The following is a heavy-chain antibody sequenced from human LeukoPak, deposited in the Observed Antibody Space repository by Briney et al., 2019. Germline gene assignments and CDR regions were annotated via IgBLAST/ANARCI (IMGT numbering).Heavy chain of an antibody. CDR3: SRGDWNDGGIDY. Sequence: TGGSLRLSCAASGFTLSKAWMSWVRQAPGKGLEWVGRIKSKTDGGTTDYAAPVKGRFIISRDDSKNTLYLQMTSLKTEDTAVYFCSRGDWNDGGIDYWGQRTLVTVSS. V-gene: IGHV3-15*01. CDR2: IKSKTDGGTT. D-gene: IGHD1-1*01. J-gene: IGHJ4*02. CDR1: GFTLSKAW.